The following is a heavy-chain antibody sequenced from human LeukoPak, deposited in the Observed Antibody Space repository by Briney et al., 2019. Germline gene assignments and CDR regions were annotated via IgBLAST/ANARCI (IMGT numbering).Heavy chain of an antibody. CDR2: INPDGSTA. Sequence: GGSLRLSCTASGFTFSTYWMHWVRHAPGKGLVWVSRINPDGSTASYAGSVEGRFTISRDNSKSTLSLQMNSLRPEDTAVYYCARAQGNLLDSWGQGTLVAVSS. CDR1: GFTFSTYW. CDR3: ARAQGNLLDS. D-gene: IGHD2/OR15-2a*01. V-gene: IGHV3-74*01. J-gene: IGHJ4*02.